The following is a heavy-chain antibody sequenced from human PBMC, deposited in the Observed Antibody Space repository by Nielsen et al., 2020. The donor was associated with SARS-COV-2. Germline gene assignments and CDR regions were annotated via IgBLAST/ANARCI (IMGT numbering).Heavy chain of an antibody. CDR1: GFTFSNFW. J-gene: IGHJ4*02. CDR3: ARGPVVVPAAPFDY. CDR2: IKEDGSQR. V-gene: IGHV3-7*01. Sequence: GESLKISCAASGFTFSNFWMSWVRQAPGKGLEWVANIKEDGSQRNYVDYVKGRFTISRDNAKNSLYLQMNSLRAEDTAVYYCARGPVVVPAAPFDYWGQGTLVTVSS. D-gene: IGHD2-2*01.